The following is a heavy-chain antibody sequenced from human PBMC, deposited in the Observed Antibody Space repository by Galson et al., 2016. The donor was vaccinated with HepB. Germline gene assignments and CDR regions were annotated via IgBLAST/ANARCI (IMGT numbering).Heavy chain of an antibody. D-gene: IGHD3-10*01. Sequence: TLSLTCTVSGGSISSGDYYWSWIRQHPRKGLEWIGYIYYSGSTYYNPSLKSRVRISGDTSKNQFSLKLSSVTAADTAVYYCARDLGAVDYYNSGTYLYMDVWGKGTSVTVSS. CDR1: GGSISSGDYY. J-gene: IGHJ6*03. CDR2: IYYSGST. V-gene: IGHV4-31*03. CDR3: ARDLGAVDYYNSGTYLYMDV.